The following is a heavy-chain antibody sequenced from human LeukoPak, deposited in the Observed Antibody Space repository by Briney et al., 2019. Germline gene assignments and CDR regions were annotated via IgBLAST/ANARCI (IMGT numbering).Heavy chain of an antibody. D-gene: IGHD3-10*01. CDR3: AKVLTYYPGSGSYYPDF. V-gene: IGHV3-30*02. CDR1: GFTFKNFG. Sequence: GGSLRLSCAASGFTFKNFGMHWVRQAPGKGLEWVAFIRYDGSNKYYADSVKGRFTISRDNSKNVLDLQLNRLRPEDPAFYYCAKVLTYYPGSGSYYPDFWGQGTLVTVSS. CDR2: IRYDGSNK. J-gene: IGHJ4*02.